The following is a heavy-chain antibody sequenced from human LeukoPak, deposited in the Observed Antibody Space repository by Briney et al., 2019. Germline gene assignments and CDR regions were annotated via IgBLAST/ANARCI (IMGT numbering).Heavy chain of an antibody. J-gene: IGHJ4*02. V-gene: IGHV3-48*04. CDR3: ARGLYGSGTYVVDY. CDR2: IGSSRSST. D-gene: IGHD3-10*01. CDR1: GFTFTSYG. Sequence: PGGSLRLSCAASGFTFTSYGMNWFRQAPGKGLEWVSYIGSSRSSTYFADSMKGRFTVSRDNAKNSLYLLMNSLRAEDTAVYYCARGLYGSGTYVVDYWGQGTLVTVSS.